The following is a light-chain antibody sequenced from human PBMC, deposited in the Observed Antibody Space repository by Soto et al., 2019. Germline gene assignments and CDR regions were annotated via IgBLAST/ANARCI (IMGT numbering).Light chain of an antibody. Sequence: ATHMTQSPSSLSASVGDTVTITCPASQGIRNELAWYQQAPGKAPKLLIYAASSVQSGVPSRFSGSGSDTDFILTISSLQPEDFATYYCLQDFDYPRTFGQGTKVEI. CDR2: AAS. V-gene: IGKV1-6*01. J-gene: IGKJ1*01. CDR1: QGIRNE. CDR3: LQDFDYPRT.